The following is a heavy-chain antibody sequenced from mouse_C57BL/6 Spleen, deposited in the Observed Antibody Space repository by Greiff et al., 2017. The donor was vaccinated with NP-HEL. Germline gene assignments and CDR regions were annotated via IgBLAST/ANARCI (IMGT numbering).Heavy chain of an antibody. J-gene: IGHJ2*01. V-gene: IGHV1-55*01. Sequence: QVQLQQSGAELVKPGASVKMSCKASGYTFTSYWITWVKQRPGQGLEWIGDIYPGSGSTNYNEKFKSKATLTVDTSSSTAYMQLSSLTSEDSAVYYCARSYYYGRGRYFDYWGQGTTLTVSS. CDR2: IYPGSGST. D-gene: IGHD1-1*01. CDR1: GYTFTSYW. CDR3: ARSYYYGRGRYFDY.